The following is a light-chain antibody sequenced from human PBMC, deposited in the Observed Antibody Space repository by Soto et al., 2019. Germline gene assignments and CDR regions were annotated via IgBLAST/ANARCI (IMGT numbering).Light chain of an antibody. Sequence: EIVLTQSPATLSLSPGERATLSCRASQSVSSFFVWYQQKPGQAPRLLIYGASTRATGIPDRFSGSGSGTDFTLTISRLEPEDFAVYYCQQFGRSPPSWTFGQGTKVEIK. J-gene: IGKJ1*01. V-gene: IGKV3-20*01. CDR3: QQFGRSPPSWT. CDR1: QSVSSF. CDR2: GAS.